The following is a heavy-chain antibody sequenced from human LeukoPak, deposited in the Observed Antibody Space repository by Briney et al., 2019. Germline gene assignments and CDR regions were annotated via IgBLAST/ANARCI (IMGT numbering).Heavy chain of an antibody. CDR3: ARGPTRHYSNVGY. CDR2: INPNSGGT. J-gene: IGHJ4*02. Sequence: ASVKVSCKASGYTFTGYYMHWVRQAPGQGLEWMGWINPNSGGTNYAQKFQGRVTMTRDTSTSTAYMELSRLRSDDTAVYYCARGPTRHYSNVGYWGQGTLVTVSS. CDR1: GYTFTGYY. V-gene: IGHV1-2*02. D-gene: IGHD4-11*01.